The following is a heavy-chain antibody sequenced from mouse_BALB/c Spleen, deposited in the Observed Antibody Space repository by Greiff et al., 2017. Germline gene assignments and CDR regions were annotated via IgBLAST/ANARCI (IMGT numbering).Heavy chain of an antibody. Sequence: DVKLQESGPELVKPGASVKISCKASGYTFTDYNMHWVKQSHGKSLEWIGYIYPYNGGTGYNQKFKSKATLTVDNSSSTAYMELRSLTSEDSAVYYCALGYYGSSYGAYWGQGTLVTVSA. CDR2: IYPYNGGT. CDR3: ALGYYGSSYGAY. CDR1: GYTFTDYN. D-gene: IGHD1-1*01. J-gene: IGHJ3*01. V-gene: IGHV1S29*02.